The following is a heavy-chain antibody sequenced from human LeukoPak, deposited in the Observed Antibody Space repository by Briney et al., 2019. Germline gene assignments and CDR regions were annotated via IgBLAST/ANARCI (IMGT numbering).Heavy chain of an antibody. V-gene: IGHV4-34*01. CDR1: GGSFSGYY. D-gene: IGHD2-2*01. Sequence: SETLSLTCAVYGGSFSGYYWSWIRQPPGKGLEWIGEINHSGSTNYNPSLKSRVTISVDTSKNQFSLKLSSVTAADTAVYYCARDSCSSTSCYRRDLYYYHYMDVWGKGTTVTVSS. CDR2: INHSGST. J-gene: IGHJ6*03. CDR3: ARDSCSSTSCYRRDLYYYHYMDV.